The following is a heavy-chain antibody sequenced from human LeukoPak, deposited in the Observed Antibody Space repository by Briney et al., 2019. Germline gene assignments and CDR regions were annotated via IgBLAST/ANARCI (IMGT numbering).Heavy chain of an antibody. Sequence: PSETLSRTCAVSGASVSGSNYYWGWIRQPPGKGLEWIGNIYSSGSTYYNPSLKSRVTISVDTSKNQFSLKMRSVTAADTAVYYCARVTSRLGWFDPWGQGTLVTVSS. CDR1: GASVSGSNYY. CDR2: IYSSGST. D-gene: IGHD1-14*01. J-gene: IGHJ5*02. V-gene: IGHV4-39*07. CDR3: ARVTSRLGWFDP.